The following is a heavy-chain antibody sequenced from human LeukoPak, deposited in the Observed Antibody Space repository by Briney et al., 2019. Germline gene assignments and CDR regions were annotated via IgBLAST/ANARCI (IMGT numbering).Heavy chain of an antibody. Sequence: GGSLRLSCAASGFTFSSYAMSWVRQPPGKGLEWVSAISGSGGSTYYADSVKGRFTISRDNSKNTLYLQMNSLRAEDRAVYYCAKGSPLYDILTSDAFDIWGQGTMVPVSS. CDR2: ISGSGGST. D-gene: IGHD3-9*01. J-gene: IGHJ3*02. V-gene: IGHV3-23*01. CDR3: AKGSPLYDILTSDAFDI. CDR1: GFTFSSYA.